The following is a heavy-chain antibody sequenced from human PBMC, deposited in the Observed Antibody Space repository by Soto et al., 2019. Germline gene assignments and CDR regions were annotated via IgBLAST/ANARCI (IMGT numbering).Heavy chain of an antibody. CDR1: GGTFSSYA. CDR3: ARDPGIAAAGNFDY. J-gene: IGHJ4*02. V-gene: IGHV1-69*13. Sequence: GASVKVSCKASGGTFSSYAISWVRQAPGQGLEWMGGIIPIFGTANYAQKFQGRVTITADESTSTAYMELSSLRSEDTAVYYCARDPGIAAAGNFDYWGQGTLVTVSS. D-gene: IGHD6-13*01. CDR2: IIPIFGTA.